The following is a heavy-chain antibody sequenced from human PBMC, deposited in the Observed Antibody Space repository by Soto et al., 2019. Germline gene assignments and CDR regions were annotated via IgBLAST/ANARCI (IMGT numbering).Heavy chain of an antibody. CDR1: GYSFTSYW. Sequence: GESLKISCKGSGYSFTSYWIGWVRQMPGKGLEWMGIIYPGDSDTRYSPSFQGQVTISADKSISTAYLQWNSLKASDTAMYYCARALYYDFWSGYPVDYWGQGTLVTVSS. V-gene: IGHV5-51*01. CDR3: ARALYYDFWSGYPVDY. CDR2: IYPGDSDT. J-gene: IGHJ4*02. D-gene: IGHD3-3*01.